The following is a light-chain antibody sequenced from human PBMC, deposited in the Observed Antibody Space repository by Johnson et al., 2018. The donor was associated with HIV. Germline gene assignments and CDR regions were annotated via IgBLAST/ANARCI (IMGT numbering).Light chain of an antibody. CDR1: TSNIGDHS. CDR2: DND. CDR3: GTWDSSLSADV. Sequence: QLVLTQPPSVSAAPGRWVTVSCSGTTSNIGDHSVSWFQHLPGAAPKLLIYDNDRRPSGVPDRFSGSKSAASATLDITGLQSGDEGDDDCGTWDSSLSADVFGTGTKVTVL. J-gene: IGLJ1*01. V-gene: IGLV1-51*02.